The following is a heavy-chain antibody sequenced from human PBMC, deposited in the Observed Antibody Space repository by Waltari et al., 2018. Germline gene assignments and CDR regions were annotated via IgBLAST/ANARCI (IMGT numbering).Heavy chain of an antibody. CDR2: IHQSGNS. Sequence: QVHLDESGPGLVKPSGTLSLTCGVSGDSIRNSNWWSWVRQPPGKGLEWIGEIHQSGNSNYNPSLESRVTMSVDKSKNQFSLKLTSATAADTAVYYCARSAVAVAGFFHYGLDVWGQGNTVTVSS. CDR1: GDSIRNSNW. D-gene: IGHD6-19*01. V-gene: IGHV4-4*02. CDR3: ARSAVAVAGFFHYGLDV. J-gene: IGHJ6*02.